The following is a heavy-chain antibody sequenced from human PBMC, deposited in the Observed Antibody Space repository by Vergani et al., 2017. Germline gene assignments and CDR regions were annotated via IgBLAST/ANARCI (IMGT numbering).Heavy chain of an antibody. D-gene: IGHD2-2*01. CDR3: AREAVVSSSGGFDP. J-gene: IGHJ5*02. Sequence: QVQLVESGGGVVQPGRSLRLSCAASGCTFSSYGMHWVRQAPGKGLEWVAVIWYDGSNKYYADSVKGRFTIYRDNSKNTLYLQMNSLRAEDTAVYYCAREAVVSSSGGFDPWGQGTLVTVSS. CDR1: GCTFSSYG. CDR2: IWYDGSNK. V-gene: IGHV3-33*01.